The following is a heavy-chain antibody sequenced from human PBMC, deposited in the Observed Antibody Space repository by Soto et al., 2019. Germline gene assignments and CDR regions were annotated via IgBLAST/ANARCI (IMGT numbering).Heavy chain of an antibody. D-gene: IGHD3-10*01. CDR3: ARHKITMVRGVMGPWFDP. CDR2: IYYSGST. Sequence: TLSLTCTVSGGSISSSSYYWGWIRQPPGKGLEWIGSIYYSGSTYYNPSLKSRVTISVDTSKNQFSLKLSSVTAADTAVYYCARHKITMVRGVMGPWFDPWGQGTLVTV. CDR1: GGSISSSSYY. J-gene: IGHJ5*02. V-gene: IGHV4-39*01.